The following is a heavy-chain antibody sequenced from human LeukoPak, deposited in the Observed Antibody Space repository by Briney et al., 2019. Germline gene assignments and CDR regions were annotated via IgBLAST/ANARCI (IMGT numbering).Heavy chain of an antibody. D-gene: IGHD2-2*01. V-gene: IGHV3-30-3*01. CDR2: ISYDGSNK. Sequence: PGGSLRLSCAASGFTFSSYAMHWVRQAPGKGLEWVAVISYDGSNKYYADSVKGRFTISRDNSKNTLYLQMNSLRAEDTAVYYCARVTEPQGYCSSTSCASNFDYWGQGTLVTVSS. J-gene: IGHJ4*02. CDR3: ARVTEPQGYCSSTSCASNFDY. CDR1: GFTFSSYA.